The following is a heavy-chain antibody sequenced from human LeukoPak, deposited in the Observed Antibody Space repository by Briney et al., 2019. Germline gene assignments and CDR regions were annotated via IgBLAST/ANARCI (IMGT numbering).Heavy chain of an antibody. V-gene: IGHV1-46*01. D-gene: IGHD3-22*01. J-gene: IGHJ4*02. CDR2: INASGGST. Sequence: GASVKVSCKSSGYTFTRYYMHWVRQAHGQGLERMGIINASGGSTSYAQKFQGRVSITRETSTSTVYMELSSLRSEDTAVYYCARGGYYYDSSGYYLSGYWGQGTLVTVSS. CDR3: ARGGYYYDSSGYYLSGY. CDR1: GYTFTRYY.